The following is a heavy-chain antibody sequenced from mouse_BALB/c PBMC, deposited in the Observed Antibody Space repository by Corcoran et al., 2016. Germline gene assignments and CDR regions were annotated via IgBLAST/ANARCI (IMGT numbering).Heavy chain of an antibody. D-gene: IGHD1-1*01. CDR2: IDPANGNT. CDR3: ARWGITTFDY. V-gene: IGHV14-3*02. Sequence: EVQLQQSGAELVKPGASVKLSCTASGFNIKDTYIHWVSQRPEQGLEWIGRIDPANGNTKYDPKFQGKATITADTSSNTGYLQLNSLTSEDTAVYYCARWGITTFDYWGQGTSATVSS. CDR1: GFNIKDTY. J-gene: IGHJ2*03.